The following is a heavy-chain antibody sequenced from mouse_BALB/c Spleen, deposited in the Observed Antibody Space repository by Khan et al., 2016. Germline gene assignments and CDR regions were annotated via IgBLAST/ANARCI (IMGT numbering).Heavy chain of an antibody. CDR3: CRLSGTALGN. J-gene: IGHJ2*01. D-gene: IGHD1-2*01. Sequence: VQLQQSGPELVKPGASVKISCKTSGYTFTEYTIHWVKQRHGQSLEWIGGIYPNNGGTRYNQKFKGKATLTVDKSSSTAYMQLRSLTSEDSAVXCCCRLSGTALGNWGQGTALTGSS. CDR1: GYTFTEYT. CDR2: IYPNNGGT. V-gene: IGHV1-18*01.